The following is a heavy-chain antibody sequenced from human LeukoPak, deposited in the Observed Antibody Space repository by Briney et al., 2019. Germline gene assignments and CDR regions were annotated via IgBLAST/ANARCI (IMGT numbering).Heavy chain of an antibody. CDR1: VFTFSSYA. CDR2: ISGSGGIS. J-gene: IGHJ4*02. Sequence: GGSLRLSCAASVFTFSSYAMSWVRQAPGKGLEWVSAISGSGGISYYADSVKGRFTISRDNSKNTLYLQMNSLRAEDTAVYYCAKKGRYYDFWSGSYYFDYWGQGTLVTVSS. V-gene: IGHV3-23*01. D-gene: IGHD3-3*01. CDR3: AKKGRYYDFWSGSYYFDY.